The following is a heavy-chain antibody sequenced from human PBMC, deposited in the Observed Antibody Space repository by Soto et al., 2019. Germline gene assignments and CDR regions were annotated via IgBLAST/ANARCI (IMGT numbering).Heavy chain of an antibody. CDR1: GGSITSSSYY. V-gene: IGHV4-39*07. CDR2: IYYSGSA. Sequence: PSETLSLTCTVSGGSITSSSYYWGWIRQPPGQGLEWIGYIYYSGSAYYNPSLKSRVIISVDTSKNQFSLKLSSVTAADTAVYYCARAYDFWSGYYSDVSWFDPWGQGTLVTVSS. D-gene: IGHD3-3*01. J-gene: IGHJ5*02. CDR3: ARAYDFWSGYYSDVSWFDP.